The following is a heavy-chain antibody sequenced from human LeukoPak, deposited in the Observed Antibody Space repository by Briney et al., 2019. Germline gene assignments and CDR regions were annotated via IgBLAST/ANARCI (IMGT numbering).Heavy chain of an antibody. Sequence: SETLSLTCTVSGGFISSSSYYWGWIRQPPGKGLEWIGSIYYSGSTYYNPSLKSRVTISVDTSKNQFSLKLSSVTAADTAVYYCARHPRYYYGSGRVYWGQGTLVTVSS. CDR1: GGFISSSSYY. CDR2: IYYSGST. V-gene: IGHV4-39*01. J-gene: IGHJ4*02. CDR3: ARHPRYYYGSGRVY. D-gene: IGHD3-10*01.